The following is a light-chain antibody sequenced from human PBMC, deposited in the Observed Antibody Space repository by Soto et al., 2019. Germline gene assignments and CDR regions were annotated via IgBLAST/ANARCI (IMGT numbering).Light chain of an antibody. V-gene: IGKV1-6*01. J-gene: IGKJ3*01. CDR2: AAS. CDR1: QGIRND. CDR3: LQKDFYPFT. Sequence: AIQMTQSPSSLSASVGDRVTITCRASQGIRNDLDWFQQKPGKAPKLLIYAASNLQSGVPARFSGSGSGTDFTFTISSLQPEDFATYYCLQKDFYPFTFGPGTKVDIK.